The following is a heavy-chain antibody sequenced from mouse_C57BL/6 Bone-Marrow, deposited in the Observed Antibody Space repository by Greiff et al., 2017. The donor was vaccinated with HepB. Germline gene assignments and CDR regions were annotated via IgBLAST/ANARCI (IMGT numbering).Heavy chain of an antibody. CDR1: GYTFTSYW. CDR2: IYPGSGST. CDR3: ARGITTVVAFDY. Sequence: QVQLQQPGAELVKPGASVKMSCKASGYTFTSYWITWVKQRPGQGLEWIGDIYPGSGSTNYNEKFKSKATLTVDTSSSTAYMQLSSLTSEDSAVYYCARGITTVVAFDYWGQGTLVTVSA. D-gene: IGHD1-1*01. J-gene: IGHJ3*01. V-gene: IGHV1-55*01.